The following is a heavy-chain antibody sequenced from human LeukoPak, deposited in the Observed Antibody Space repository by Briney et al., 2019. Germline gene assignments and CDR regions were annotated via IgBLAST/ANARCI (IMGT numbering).Heavy chain of an antibody. Sequence: SETLSLTCTVSGGSITGYYWSWIRRPAGKGLEWIARIYTSDDINYNPSLKSRVTLSVDTSKNQFSLNLKSVTAADMAVYYCARETVGYCSGGPCPYYFGSWGQGTLVTVSS. CDR2: IYTSDDI. CDR1: GGSITGYY. CDR3: ARETVGYCSGGPCPYYFGS. D-gene: IGHD2-15*01. J-gene: IGHJ4*02. V-gene: IGHV4-4*07.